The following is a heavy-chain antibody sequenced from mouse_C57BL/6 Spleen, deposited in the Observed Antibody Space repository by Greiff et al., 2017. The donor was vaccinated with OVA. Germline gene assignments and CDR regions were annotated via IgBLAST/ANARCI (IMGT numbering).Heavy chain of an antibody. V-gene: IGHV5-16*01. Sequence: EVKVEESEGGLVQPGSSMKLSCTASGFTFSDYYMAWVRQVPEKGLEWVANINYDGSSTYYLDSLKSRFIISRDNAKNILYLQMSSLKSEDTATYYCARDLGRGYFDYWGQGTTLTVSS. CDR3: ARDLGRGYFDY. CDR2: INYDGSST. J-gene: IGHJ2*01. CDR1: GFTFSDYY. D-gene: IGHD4-1*01.